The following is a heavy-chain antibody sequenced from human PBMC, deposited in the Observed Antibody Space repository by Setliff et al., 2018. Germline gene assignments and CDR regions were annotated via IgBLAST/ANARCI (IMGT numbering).Heavy chain of an antibody. CDR2: INSRSSTI. V-gene: IGHV3-48*04. CDR1: GFTSSSYN. D-gene: IGHD3-10*01. Sequence: GGSLRLSCAASGFTSSSYNMDWVRQAPGKGLEWVSYINSRSSTIFYADSVKGRFTISRDNAKNSLYLQMNSLRAEDTAVYYCARGTTMVRGVIMDFDYWGQGTLVTVSS. CDR3: ARGTTMVRGVIMDFDY. J-gene: IGHJ4*02.